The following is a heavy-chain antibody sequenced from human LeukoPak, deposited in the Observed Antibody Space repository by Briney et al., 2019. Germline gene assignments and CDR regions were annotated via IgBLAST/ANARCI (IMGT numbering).Heavy chain of an antibody. V-gene: IGHV3-30*18. Sequence: PGRSLRLSCAASGFTFSSYGMHWVREAPGKGPKWVAVISYDGSNKYYADSVKGRFTISRDNSKNTLYLQMNSLRAEDTAVYYCAKAPSYYYDSSGYYYYYGMDVWGQGTTVTVSS. CDR1: GFTFSSYG. CDR3: AKAPSYYYDSSGYYYYYGMDV. J-gene: IGHJ6*02. D-gene: IGHD3-22*01. CDR2: ISYDGSNK.